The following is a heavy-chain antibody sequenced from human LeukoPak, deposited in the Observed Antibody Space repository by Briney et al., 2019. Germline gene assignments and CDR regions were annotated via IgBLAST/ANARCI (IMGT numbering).Heavy chain of an antibody. J-gene: IGHJ6*02. V-gene: IGHV3-23*01. Sequence: PGGSLRLSCAASGFTFSSYAMSWVRQAPGKGLEWVSVVDGSAGSTYYADSVKVRFTISRDNSKNTLYLQMNSLRAEDTAVYYCARVRYGELDVWGQGTTVTVSS. D-gene: IGHD4-17*01. CDR1: GFTFSSYA. CDR2: VDGSAGST. CDR3: ARVRYGELDV.